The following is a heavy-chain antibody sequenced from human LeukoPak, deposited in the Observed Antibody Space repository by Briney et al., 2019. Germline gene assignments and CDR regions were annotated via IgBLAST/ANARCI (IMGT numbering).Heavy chain of an antibody. CDR3: ASALMYYDILTGYTDIYYYYYGMDV. Sequence: SQTLSLTCTVSGGSISSGDYYWSWIRQPPGKGLEWIGYIYYSGSTYYNPSLKSRVTISVDTSKNQFSLKLSSVTAADTAVYYRASALMYYDILTGYTDIYYYYYGMDVWGKGTTVTVSS. D-gene: IGHD3-9*01. CDR2: IYYSGST. V-gene: IGHV4-30-4*01. J-gene: IGHJ6*04. CDR1: GGSISSGDYY.